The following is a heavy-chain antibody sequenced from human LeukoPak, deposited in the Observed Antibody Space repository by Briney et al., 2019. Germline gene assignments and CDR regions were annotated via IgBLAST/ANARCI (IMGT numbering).Heavy chain of an antibody. V-gene: IGHV4-38-2*02. J-gene: IGHJ4*02. Sequence: SETLSLTCTVSGYSISTGCYWDWIRQPPGKGLEWIGTFYHGGSTYYNPSLKSRVTISVDTSKNQFSLNLTSVTAADTAVYYCARHSAAAGTSIDYWGQGTLVTVSS. CDR3: ARHSAAAGTSIDY. D-gene: IGHD6-13*01. CDR1: GYSISTGCY. CDR2: FYHGGST.